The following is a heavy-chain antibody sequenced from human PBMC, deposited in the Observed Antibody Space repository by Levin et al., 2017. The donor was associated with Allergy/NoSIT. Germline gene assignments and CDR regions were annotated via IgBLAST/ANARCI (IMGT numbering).Heavy chain of an antibody. Sequence: ASVKVSCKASGYTFTGYYMHWVRQAPGQGLEWMGRINPNSGGKNYAQKFQGRVTMTRDTSISTAYMELSRLRSDDTAVYYCARVPMTTVTTGDYDDGMDVWGQGTTVTVSS. CDR1: GYTFTGYY. J-gene: IGHJ6*02. V-gene: IGHV1-2*06. CDR3: ARVPMTTVTTGDYDDGMDV. CDR2: INPNSGGK. D-gene: IGHD4-17*01.